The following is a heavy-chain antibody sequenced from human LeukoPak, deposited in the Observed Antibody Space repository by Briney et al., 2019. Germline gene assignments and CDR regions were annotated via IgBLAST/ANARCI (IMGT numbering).Heavy chain of an antibody. CDR1: GYTFTSYD. V-gene: IGHV1-18*01. Sequence: ASVKVSCKASGYTFTSYDISWVRQAPGQGLEWMGWISTYNDNTHYAQKLQGRVTMTTDTSTSAVYMELKSLRSDDTAVYYCARIQSRIIAARPGNPAFDYWGRGTLVTVSS. CDR3: ARIQSRIIAARPGNPAFDY. D-gene: IGHD6-6*01. J-gene: IGHJ4*02. CDR2: ISTYNDNT.